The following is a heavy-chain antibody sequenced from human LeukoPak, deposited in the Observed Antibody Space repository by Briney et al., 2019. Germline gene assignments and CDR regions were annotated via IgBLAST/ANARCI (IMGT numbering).Heavy chain of an antibody. V-gene: IGHV1-46*01. J-gene: IGHJ6*03. Sequence: GGSTSYAQKFQGRVTMTRDMSTSTVYMELSSLRSEDTAVYYCASGYCSSTSCYSGYYYMDVWGKGTTVTVSS. CDR3: ASGYCSSTSCYSGYYYMDV. CDR2: GGST. D-gene: IGHD2-2*01.